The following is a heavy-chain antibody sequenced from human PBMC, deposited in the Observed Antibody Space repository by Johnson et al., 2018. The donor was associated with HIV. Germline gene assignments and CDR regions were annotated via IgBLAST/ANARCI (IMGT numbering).Heavy chain of an antibody. CDR3: ARDRLLWFRELWPHDAFDI. CDR1: GFTFSSNA. D-gene: IGHD3-10*01. Sequence: QVQLVESGGGLVKPGGSLRLSCAASGFTFSSNAMHWVRQSPGKGLEWVAVISFDGTNTYYGDSVKGRFTTTSENFNNTLYLQMNSLRTEDTAVYYCARDRLLWFRELWPHDAFDIRGQGTMVTVSS. V-gene: IGHV3-30-3*01. CDR2: ISFDGTNT. J-gene: IGHJ3*02.